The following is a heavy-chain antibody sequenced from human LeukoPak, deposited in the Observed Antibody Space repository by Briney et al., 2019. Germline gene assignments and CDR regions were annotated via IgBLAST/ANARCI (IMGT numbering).Heavy chain of an antibody. V-gene: IGHV3-30-3*01. J-gene: IGHJ6*02. CDR1: GFTFSSYV. CDR2: ISYDGSAK. CDR3: ARETSKYYYYYAMDV. Sequence: GRSLRLSCAASGFTFSSYVMHWGRQAPGKGLEWVALISYDGSAKYYADSVKGRFTISRDNSKNTLYLQMNSLRADDTAVYYCARETSKYYYYYAMDVWGQGTTVTVSS.